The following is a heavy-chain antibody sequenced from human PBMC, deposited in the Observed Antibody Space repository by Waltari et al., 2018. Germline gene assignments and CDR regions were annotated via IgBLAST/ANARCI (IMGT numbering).Heavy chain of an antibody. V-gene: IGHV4-34*01. CDR2: INHSGST. D-gene: IGHD6-19*01. CDR1: GGSFSGYY. CDR3: ARHPLGWLGQGTQG. Sequence: QVQLQQWGAGLLKPSETLSLTCAVYGGSFSGYYWSWIRQPPGKGLEWIGEINHSGSTNYNPSLNSRVTISVDTSKNQFSLKLSSVTAADTAVYYCARHPLGWLGQGTQGWGQGTLVTVSS. J-gene: IGHJ4*02.